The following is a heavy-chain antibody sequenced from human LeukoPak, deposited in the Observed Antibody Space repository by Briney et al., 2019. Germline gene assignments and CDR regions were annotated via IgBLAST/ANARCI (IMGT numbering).Heavy chain of an antibody. CDR2: ISSSGGTK. D-gene: IGHD1-26*01. V-gene: IGHV3-11*01. Sequence: GGSLRLSCAASGFTFSDYYMSWIRQAPGKGLKWVSYISSSGGTKYYAASVEGRFTISRDNAKNSLYLQMNSLRAEDTAVYYCARVGRMTTAVYFDYWGQGALVTVS. CDR3: ARVGRMTTAVYFDY. J-gene: IGHJ4*02. CDR1: GFTFSDYY.